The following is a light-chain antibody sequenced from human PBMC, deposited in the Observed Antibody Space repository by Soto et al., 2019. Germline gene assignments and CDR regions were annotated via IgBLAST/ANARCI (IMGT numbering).Light chain of an antibody. V-gene: IGKV3D-15*01. CDR3: QQYNNRPPWT. CDR1: QSVSSN. Sequence: EVVMTQSPYTLSVSPGEGATLSCRASQSVSSNLAWYQQKPGQAPRLLIYGASSRATGIPARFSGSGSGTEFTLTISSLQSEDFAVSYCQQYNNRPPWTFGQGTKVEIK. CDR2: GAS. J-gene: IGKJ1*01.